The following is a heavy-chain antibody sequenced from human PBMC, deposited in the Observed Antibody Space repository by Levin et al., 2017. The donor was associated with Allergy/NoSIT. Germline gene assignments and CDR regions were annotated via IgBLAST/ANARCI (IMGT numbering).Heavy chain of an antibody. CDR3: ARQVLSSRRFDP. V-gene: IGHV4-59*01. CDR2: IYNTGST. Sequence: PGGSLRLSCTVSGDSIGTYYWTWIRQPPGKGLEWIGYIYNTGSTNYSPSLKSRVTILLDTSKNQFSLELNSVTAADTAVYYCARQVLSSRRFDPWGHGTLVTVSS. D-gene: IGHD2-2*01. J-gene: IGHJ5*02. CDR1: GDSIGTYY.